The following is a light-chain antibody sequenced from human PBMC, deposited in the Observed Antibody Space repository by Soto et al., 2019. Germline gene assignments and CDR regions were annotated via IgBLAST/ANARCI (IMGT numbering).Light chain of an antibody. CDR1: SSDVGGYNY. J-gene: IGLJ1*01. Sequence: QSVLTQPASVSGSPVQSITISCTGTSSDVGGYNYVSWYQQHPGKAPKLMIYDVSNRPSGVSNRFSGSKSGNTASLPISGLQAEDEADYYCSSYTSSSTYVFGTGTKVTV. CDR3: SSYTSSSTYV. V-gene: IGLV2-14*03. CDR2: DVS.